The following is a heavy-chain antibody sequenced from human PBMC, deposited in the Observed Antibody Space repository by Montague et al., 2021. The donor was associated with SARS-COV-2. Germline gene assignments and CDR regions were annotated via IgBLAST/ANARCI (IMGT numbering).Heavy chain of an antibody. Sequence: SETLSLTCTVSGGSISSSSYYWGWIRQPPGKGLEWIGSTYYSGSTYYNPPLKSRVTISVDTSKNQFSLKLSSVTAADTAVYYCARVGRQQLVRLSGMDVWGQGTTVTVSS. D-gene: IGHD6-13*01. J-gene: IGHJ6*02. CDR3: ARVGRQQLVRLSGMDV. V-gene: IGHV4-39*07. CDR1: GGSISSSSYY. CDR2: TYYSGST.